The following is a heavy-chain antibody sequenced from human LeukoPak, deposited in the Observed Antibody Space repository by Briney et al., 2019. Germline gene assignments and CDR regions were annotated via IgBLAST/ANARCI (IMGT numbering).Heavy chain of an antibody. J-gene: IGHJ4*02. CDR1: GYSFTNCW. CDR3: ARRRPYGDSDY. CDR2: IYPDDSDA. Sequence: KTGESLKISGKVSGYSFTNCWIGWVRQMPGKGLEGMGIIYPDDSDARYSPSFQGQVTFSADKSISTAYLQWSSLKASDTAMYYCARRRPYGDSDYWGQGTLVTVSS. D-gene: IGHD4-17*01. V-gene: IGHV5-51*01.